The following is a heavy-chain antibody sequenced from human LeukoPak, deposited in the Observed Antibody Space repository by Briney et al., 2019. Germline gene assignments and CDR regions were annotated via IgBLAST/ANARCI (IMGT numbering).Heavy chain of an antibody. J-gene: IGHJ4*02. D-gene: IGHD6-19*01. CDR3: ARVGSGWGEVDS. Sequence: SETLSLTCTVSGDSISSSNSYWGWIRQPPGKGLEWIGSIYYSGNTYYNASLKSRVTISVDMSKKQFSLKLSSVTAADTAVYYCARVGSGWGEVDSWGQGTLVTVSS. V-gene: IGHV4-39*07. CDR2: IYYSGNT. CDR1: GDSISSSNSY.